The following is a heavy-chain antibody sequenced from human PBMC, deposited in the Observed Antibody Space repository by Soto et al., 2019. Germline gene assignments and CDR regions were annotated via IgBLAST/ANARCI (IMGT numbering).Heavy chain of an antibody. Sequence: PSVTLSLTCTVSGGSISSSSYYWGWVRQPPGKGLEWIGSIYYSGSTYYNPSLKSRVTISVDTSKNQFSLKLSSVTAADTAVYYCARPASSGWYDWFDPWGQGTLVTVSS. CDR2: IYYSGST. D-gene: IGHD6-19*01. V-gene: IGHV4-39*01. CDR3: ARPASSGWYDWFDP. J-gene: IGHJ5*02. CDR1: GGSISSSSYY.